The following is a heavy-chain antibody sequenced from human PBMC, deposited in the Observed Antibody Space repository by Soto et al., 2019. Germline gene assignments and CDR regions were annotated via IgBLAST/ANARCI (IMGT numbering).Heavy chain of an antibody. D-gene: IGHD1-26*01. Sequence: ASVKVSCKASGYTFTSYCISWVRQSPVQGLEWMGWISAYNGNTNYAQKLQGRVTMTTDTSTSTAYMELRSLRSDDTAVYYCARSRGGSYRDAFDIWGQGTMVTVSS. J-gene: IGHJ3*02. CDR2: ISAYNGNT. CDR3: ARSRGGSYRDAFDI. CDR1: GYTFTSYC. V-gene: IGHV1-18*04.